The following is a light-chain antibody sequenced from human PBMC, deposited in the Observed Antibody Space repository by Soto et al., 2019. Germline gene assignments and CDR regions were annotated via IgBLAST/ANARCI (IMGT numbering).Light chain of an antibody. Sequence: DIVMTQSPESLAVSLGERATINCKSSQSVLYSSSNKNYLAWYQQKPGQPPKLLIYWASTRVSGVPDRFSGSGSGTDFTLTISGLQAEDVAVYYCQQYHSTPHITFGQGTRLEIK. CDR2: WAS. J-gene: IGKJ5*01. CDR1: QSVLYSSSNKNY. CDR3: QQYHSTPHIT. V-gene: IGKV4-1*01.